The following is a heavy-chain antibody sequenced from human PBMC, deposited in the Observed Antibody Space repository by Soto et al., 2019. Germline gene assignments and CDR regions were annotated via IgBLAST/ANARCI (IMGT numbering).Heavy chain of an antibody. CDR2: IYYGGST. CDR1: GDSVSSSKYY. V-gene: IGHV4-39*01. Sequence: SVPQSLTYTVSGDSVSSSKYYWGWIRQPPGKGLEWIGSIYYGGSTFYNPSLKSRVTISVDTSKNQFSLRLSSVTAADTAVYYCSKTDYYYYGMDVWGQGTTVTVSS. CDR3: SKTDYYYYGMDV. J-gene: IGHJ6*02.